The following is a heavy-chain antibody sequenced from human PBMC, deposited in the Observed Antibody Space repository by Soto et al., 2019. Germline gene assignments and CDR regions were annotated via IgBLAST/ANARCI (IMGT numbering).Heavy chain of an antibody. CDR1: GGSITNNY. CDR2: SYYSGST. Sequence: TSETLSLTCTVSGGSITNNYWSWIRQSPGKGLEWIGCSYYSGSTSYNPSLRSRVTISIDTSKTQFSLRLRSVTAADTAVYYCARRQNWNNLFDTWGLGTLVTVSS. D-gene: IGHD1-1*01. CDR3: ARRQNWNNLFDT. J-gene: IGHJ5*02. V-gene: IGHV4-59*08.